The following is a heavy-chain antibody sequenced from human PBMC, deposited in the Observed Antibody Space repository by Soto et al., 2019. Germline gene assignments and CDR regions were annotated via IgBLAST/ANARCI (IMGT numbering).Heavy chain of an antibody. J-gene: IGHJ4*02. CDR2: VWSNGNLK. V-gene: IGHV3-33*01. CDR3: ARIQLDTIMALDY. D-gene: IGHD1-1*01. CDR1: GFTFDAYG. Sequence: QVQLVESGGGVVQPGGSLRLSCAASGFTFDAYGFHWVRQAPGKGLEWVAVVWSNGNLKYYADSVKGRFTIFRDSSKSALNLQMNSLRADDTAVYYCARIQLDTIMALDYWGQGTLVTVSS.